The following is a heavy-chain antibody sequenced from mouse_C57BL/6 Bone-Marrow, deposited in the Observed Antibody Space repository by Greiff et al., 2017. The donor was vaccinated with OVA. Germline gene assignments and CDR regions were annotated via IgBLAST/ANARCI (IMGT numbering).Heavy chain of an antibody. CDR1: GYTFTDYN. V-gene: IGHV1-22*01. CDR3: SYGSGYFDV. CDR2: INPNNGGT. J-gene: IGHJ1*03. Sequence: EVKLMESGPELVKPGASVKMSCKASGYTFTDYNMHWVKQSHGKSLEWIGYINPNNGGTSYNQKFKGKATLTVNKSSSTAYMELRSLTSEDSAVYYCSYGSGYFDVWGTGTTVTVSS. D-gene: IGHD1-1*01.